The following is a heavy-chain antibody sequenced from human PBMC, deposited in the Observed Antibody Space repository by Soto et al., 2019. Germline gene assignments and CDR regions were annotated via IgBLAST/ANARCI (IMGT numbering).Heavy chain of an antibody. CDR3: AGHHTYFYYASSYSPMAFDSDS. J-gene: IGHJ4*02. D-gene: IGHD3-22*01. V-gene: IGHV4-39*01. CDR2: IYFSGRT. CDR1: GGSISSTTYY. Sequence: QLQLQESGPGLMKPSETLSLTCTVSGGSISSTTYYWGWIRQAPGKGLEWIGAIYFSGRTFYNPSWKRRVTVSVDTSKNQFTRKLSSVIPADTAVYYCAGHHTYFYYASSYSPMAFDSDSGGQGTLVAVSS.